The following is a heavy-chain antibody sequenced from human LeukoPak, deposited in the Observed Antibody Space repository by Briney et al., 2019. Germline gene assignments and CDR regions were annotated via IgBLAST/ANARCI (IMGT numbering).Heavy chain of an antibody. Sequence: ASVKVSCKASGYTFTSYDINWVRQATGQGLEWMGWMNPNSGNTGYAQKFQGRVTITRNTSISTAYMELSSLRSEDTAVYYCASTLEYYDFWSEKGAFDIWGQGTMVTVSS. D-gene: IGHD3-3*01. J-gene: IGHJ3*02. V-gene: IGHV1-8*03. CDR3: ASTLEYYDFWSEKGAFDI. CDR2: MNPNSGNT. CDR1: GYTFTSYD.